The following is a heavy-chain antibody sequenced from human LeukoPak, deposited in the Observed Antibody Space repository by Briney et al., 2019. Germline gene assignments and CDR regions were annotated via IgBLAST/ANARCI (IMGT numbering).Heavy chain of an antibody. J-gene: IGHJ6*04. CDR1: GFTFSSYA. CDR2: IWYDGSNK. CDR3: ARDSYGMDV. V-gene: IGHV3-33*08. Sequence: GGSLRLSCAASGFTFSSYAMHWVRQAPGKGLEWVAIIWYDGSNKYYADSVKGRFTISRDNSKNTLYLEMNSLRAEDTTVYYCARDSYGMDVWGKGTTVTVSS.